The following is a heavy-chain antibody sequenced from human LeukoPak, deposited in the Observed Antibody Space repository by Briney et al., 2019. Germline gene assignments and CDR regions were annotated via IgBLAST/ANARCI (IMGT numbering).Heavy chain of an antibody. CDR2: IKQDGSEK. CDR1: GFTFTRYW. J-gene: IGHJ4*02. D-gene: IGHD3-3*01. V-gene: IGHV3-7*01. Sequence: GGSLRLSCAASGFTFTRYWMSWVRQAPGKGLECVANIKQDGSEKEYVDSVKGRFTISSDNAKNSLYLQMNNVRAEDTAGYYCARWRGAQSEFEYWGQGTLVTVSS. CDR3: ARWRGAQSEFEY.